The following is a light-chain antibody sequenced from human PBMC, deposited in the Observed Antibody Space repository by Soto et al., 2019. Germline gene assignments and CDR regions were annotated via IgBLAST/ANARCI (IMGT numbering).Light chain of an antibody. V-gene: IGKV3-20*01. CDR3: EHYGSSPST. Sequence: EIVLTQSPGTLSLSPGERATLSCRASQSVSSTYLAWYRQKPGQAPRLLIYGASSRATGIPDGFSGSGSGTDFTLTISRLEPEDFAVYYCEHYGSSPSTFGQGTKVEIK. J-gene: IGKJ1*01. CDR2: GAS. CDR1: QSVSSTY.